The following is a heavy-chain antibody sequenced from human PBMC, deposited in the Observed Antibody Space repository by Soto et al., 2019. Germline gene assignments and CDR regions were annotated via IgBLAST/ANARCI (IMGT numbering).Heavy chain of an antibody. CDR3: ARLRHYFWSGYLFDY. Sequence: SETMSLTCAVYGGSFSGYYWSWIRQPPGKGLEWIGEINHSGSTNYNPPLKSRVTISVDTSKNQFSLKLSSVTAADTAVYYCARLRHYFWSGYLFDYWGQGTLVTVSS. V-gene: IGHV4-34*01. D-gene: IGHD3-3*01. CDR2: INHSGST. J-gene: IGHJ4*02. CDR1: GGSFSGYY.